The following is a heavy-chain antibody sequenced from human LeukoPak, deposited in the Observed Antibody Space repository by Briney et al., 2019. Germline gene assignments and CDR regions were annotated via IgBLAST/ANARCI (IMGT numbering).Heavy chain of an antibody. CDR2: ISGRGGST. Sequence: PGGSLRLSCAASGFTFSNYAMIWVRQAPGKGLEWVSSISGRGGSTYYAGSVKGRFTTSRDNSKNTLSLQMDSLRSEDTAVYYCAKDSGVVVTAIPNYWGQGALVTVSS. CDR1: GFTFSNYA. CDR3: AKDSGVVVTAIPNY. V-gene: IGHV3-23*01. J-gene: IGHJ4*02. D-gene: IGHD2-21*02.